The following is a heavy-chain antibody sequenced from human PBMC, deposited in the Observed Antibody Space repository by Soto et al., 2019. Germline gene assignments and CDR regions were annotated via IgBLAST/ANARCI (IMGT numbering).Heavy chain of an antibody. CDR3: ARDTHLEWPPYYYYMDV. CDR2: ISSSSSYI. Sequence: GSLRLSCAASGFTFSSYSMNWVRPATGKGLEWVSSISSSSSYIYYADSVKGRFTISRDNAKNSLYLQMNSLRAEDTAVYYCARDTHLEWPPYYYYMDVWGKGTTVTVSS. V-gene: IGHV3-21*01. D-gene: IGHD3-3*01. J-gene: IGHJ6*03. CDR1: GFTFSSYS.